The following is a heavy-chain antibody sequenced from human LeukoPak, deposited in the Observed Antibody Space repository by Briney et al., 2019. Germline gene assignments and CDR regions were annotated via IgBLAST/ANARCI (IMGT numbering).Heavy chain of an antibody. CDR1: GFTFSSYN. CDR3: ARDLGYSSGWDWYFDL. V-gene: IGHV3-48*01. J-gene: IGHJ2*01. CDR2: ISDSRNTI. D-gene: IGHD6-19*01. Sequence: GGSLRLSCAASGFTFSSYNMNWVRQAPGKGLEWISYISDSRNTIHYADSVKGRFTISRDNSKNTLYLQMNSLRAEDTAVYYCARDLGYSSGWDWYFDLWGRGTLVTVSS.